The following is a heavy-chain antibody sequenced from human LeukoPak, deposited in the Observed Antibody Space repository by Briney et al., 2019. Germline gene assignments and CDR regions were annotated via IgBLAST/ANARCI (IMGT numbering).Heavy chain of an antibody. CDR1: GGSISSYY. D-gene: IGHD2-2*02. CDR3: ARVEIVVVPAAISY. Sequence: SETLSLTCTVSGGSISSYYWSWIRQPPGKGLEWIGYIYYSGSTNYNPSLKSRVTISVDTSKNQFSLKLSSVTAADTAVYYCARVEIVVVPAAISYWGQGTLVTVSS. V-gene: IGHV4-59*08. J-gene: IGHJ4*02. CDR2: IYYSGST.